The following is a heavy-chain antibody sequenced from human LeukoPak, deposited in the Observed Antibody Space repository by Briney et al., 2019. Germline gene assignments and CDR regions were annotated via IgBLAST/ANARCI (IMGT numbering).Heavy chain of an antibody. CDR2: INSDGSAT. CDR3: ARESSGYYFDY. CDR1: GFTFSSYW. V-gene: IGHV3-74*01. D-gene: IGHD6-25*01. J-gene: IGHJ4*02. Sequence: PGGSLRLSCAASGFTFSSYWMSWVRQAPGKGLMWVSQINSDGSATSCADPVKGRCTISRDNSKNTLYLQMNTLRAEDTAVYYCARESSGYYFDYWGQGTLVTVSS.